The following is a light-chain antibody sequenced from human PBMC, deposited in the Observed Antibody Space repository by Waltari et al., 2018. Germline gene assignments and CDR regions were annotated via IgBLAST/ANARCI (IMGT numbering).Light chain of an antibody. CDR3: QQYGSSPT. Sequence: EIVLTQSPATLSLYPGERATLSCRASQSVSSNYLAWYQQKPGLAPRLLIYDASSRATGIPDKFTGSGSGTDFTLTISRLESEDFALYFCQQYGSSPTFGQGTRLEIK. J-gene: IGKJ5*01. CDR2: DAS. V-gene: IGKV3D-20*01. CDR1: QSVSSNY.